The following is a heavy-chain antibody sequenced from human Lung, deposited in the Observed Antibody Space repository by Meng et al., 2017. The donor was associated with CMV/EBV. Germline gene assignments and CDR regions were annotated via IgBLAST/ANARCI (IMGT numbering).Heavy chain of an antibody. CDR3: AREGGKGDYSDYRIYYGMDF. D-gene: IGHD4-17*01. V-gene: IGHV4-39*07. Sequence: SETLSLTCTVSGTSISSSTYYWGWIRQPPGKGLVWIGSVSYSGRTYYNPTLKSRVTISVDTSKNQLSLRLSSVTAADTAVYYCAREGGKGDYSDYRIYYGMDFWG. J-gene: IGHJ6*01. CDR2: VSYSGRT. CDR1: GTSISSSTYY.